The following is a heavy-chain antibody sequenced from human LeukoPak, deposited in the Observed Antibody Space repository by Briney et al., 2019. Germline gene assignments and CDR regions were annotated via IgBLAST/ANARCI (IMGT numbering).Heavy chain of an antibody. V-gene: IGHV3-30*04. CDR1: GFTFSSYP. Sequence: PGGSLRLSCVASGFTFSSYPMHWIRQAPGKGLEWVAAITYDGSNKYYADSVKGRFTISRDNSKNTLYLQMNSLRAEDTAVYYCARDWDYDDSPGTGDYFDYWGQGTLVTVSS. J-gene: IGHJ4*02. CDR2: ITYDGSNK. D-gene: IGHD3-22*01. CDR3: ARDWDYDDSPGTGDYFDY.